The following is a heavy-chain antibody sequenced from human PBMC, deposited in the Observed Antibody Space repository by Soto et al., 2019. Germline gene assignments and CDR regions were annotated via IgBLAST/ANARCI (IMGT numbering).Heavy chain of an antibody. J-gene: IGHJ6*02. Sequence: GGSLRLSCAASGFTFSSYAMSWVRQAPGKGLEWVSAISGSGGSTYYADSVKGRFTISRDNSKNTLYLQMNSLRAEDTAVYYCASSLLIAAAGTGLPYYYYYGMDVWGQGTTVTVSS. CDR2: ISGSGGST. V-gene: IGHV3-23*01. D-gene: IGHD6-13*01. CDR3: ASSLLIAAAGTGLPYYYYYGMDV. CDR1: GFTFSSYA.